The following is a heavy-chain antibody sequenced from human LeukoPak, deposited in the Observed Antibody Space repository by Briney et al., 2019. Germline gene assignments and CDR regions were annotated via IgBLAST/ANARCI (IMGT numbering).Heavy chain of an antibody. CDR2: IYYSGST. D-gene: IGHD2-15*01. J-gene: IGHJ3*02. CDR3: ARDGYCSGGSCPPDAFDI. Sequence: SETLSLTCTVSGGSISSSSYCWGWIRQPPGKGLEWIGSIYYSGSTYYNPSLKSRVTISVDTSKNQFSLKLSSVTAADTAVYYCARDGYCSGGSCPPDAFDIWGQGTMVTVSS. CDR1: GGSISSSSYC. V-gene: IGHV4-39*07.